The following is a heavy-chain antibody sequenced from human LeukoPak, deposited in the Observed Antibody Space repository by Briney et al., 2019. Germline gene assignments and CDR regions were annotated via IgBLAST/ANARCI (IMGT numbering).Heavy chain of an antibody. CDR1: AFTFSSSA. Sequence: GGSLRLSGATSAFTFSSSAMSWVRQAPGKGLEWVSAISSDGGNTYYADSVKGRFTISRDNSRNTLYLQMNSLRAEDTAVYYCARDAARYGSGWYYDFWGQGTLVTVSS. V-gene: IGHV3-23*01. CDR2: ISSDGGNT. D-gene: IGHD6-19*01. CDR3: ARDAARYGSGWYYDF. J-gene: IGHJ4*02.